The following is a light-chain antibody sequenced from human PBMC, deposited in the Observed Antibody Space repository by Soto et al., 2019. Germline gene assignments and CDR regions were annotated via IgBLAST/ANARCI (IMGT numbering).Light chain of an antibody. CDR3: QQSYSNTWT. J-gene: IGKJ1*01. CDR1: QYISGY. V-gene: IGKV1-39*01. CDR2: AAS. Sequence: DIQVTQSPSSLSASVGDRVTITCRASQYISGYLNWYQQTPGKAPKLLIYAASTLVSGTPSRFSGGGSGTEYTFTINSLQPEDFATYYCQQSYSNTWTFGQGTRVEIK.